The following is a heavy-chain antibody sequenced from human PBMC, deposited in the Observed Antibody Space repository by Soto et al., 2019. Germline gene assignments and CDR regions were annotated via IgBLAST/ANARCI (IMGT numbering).Heavy chain of an antibody. CDR3: ARHLTTLNWFDP. CDR2: IYYSGST. V-gene: IGHV4-59*04. Sequence: LSLTCTVSGGSITSYFWSWIRQPPGKGLEWIGFIYYSGSTYYNPSLKSRVTISVDTSKNQFSLKLSSVTAADTAVYYCARHLTTLNWFDPWGQGTLVTVSS. CDR1: GGSITSYF. D-gene: IGHD4-17*01. J-gene: IGHJ5*02.